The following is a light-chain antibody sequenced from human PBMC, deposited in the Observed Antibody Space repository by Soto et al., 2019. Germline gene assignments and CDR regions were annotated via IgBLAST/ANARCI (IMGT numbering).Light chain of an antibody. Sequence: EIVLTHSPGTLSLSPGERATLSCRASQSVRRSYLPWYQQKPVQAPRLLIYSASSSAAGLADRFGGGGAGTDFPPTISRLEPDYFAVYYCQQYGGSPWTFGQGTKVDIK. J-gene: IGKJ1*01. CDR3: QQYGGSPWT. V-gene: IGKV3-20*01. CDR1: QSVRRSY. CDR2: SAS.